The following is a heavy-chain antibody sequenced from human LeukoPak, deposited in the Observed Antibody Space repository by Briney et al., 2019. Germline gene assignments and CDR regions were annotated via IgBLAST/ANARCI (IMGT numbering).Heavy chain of an antibody. D-gene: IGHD3-22*01. V-gene: IGHV3-30*18. Sequence: AGGSLRLSCAASGFTFSSYIMHWVRQAPGKGLEWVAVISSDGSNKYYADSVKGRFTISRDNSKNTLYLQMNSLRTEDTAVYYCAKENYYDSSGYIDYWGQGTLVTVSS. CDR3: AKENYYDSSGYIDY. CDR1: GFTFSSYI. CDR2: ISSDGSNK. J-gene: IGHJ4*02.